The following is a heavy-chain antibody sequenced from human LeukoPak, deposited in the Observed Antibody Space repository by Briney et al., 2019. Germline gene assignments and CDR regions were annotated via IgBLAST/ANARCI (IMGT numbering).Heavy chain of an antibody. CDR2: ISGSGGRT. Sequence: QAGGSLRLSCAASGFTFSSYSMNWVRQAPGKGLEWVSIISGSGGRTYYADSAKGRFTISRDTSKNTLYLQMNSLRAEDTAVYYCAKVSDILTGYYEAWGQGTLVTVSS. V-gene: IGHV3-23*01. D-gene: IGHD3-9*01. CDR1: GFTFSSYS. CDR3: AKVSDILTGYYEA. J-gene: IGHJ5*02.